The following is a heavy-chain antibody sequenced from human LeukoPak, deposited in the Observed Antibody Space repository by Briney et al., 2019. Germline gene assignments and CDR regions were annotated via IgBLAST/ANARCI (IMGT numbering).Heavy chain of an antibody. CDR3: AKDKGWSSGRLDASDI. D-gene: IGHD6-19*01. CDR1: GFTFSSYA. V-gene: IGHV3-23*01. J-gene: IGHJ3*02. CDR2: ISGSGGST. Sequence: GGSLRLSCAASGFTFSSYAMSWVRQAPGKGLEWVSAISGSGGSTYYADSVKGRFTISRDNSKNTLYLQMNSLRAEDTAVYYCAKDKGWSSGRLDASDIWGQGTMVTVSS.